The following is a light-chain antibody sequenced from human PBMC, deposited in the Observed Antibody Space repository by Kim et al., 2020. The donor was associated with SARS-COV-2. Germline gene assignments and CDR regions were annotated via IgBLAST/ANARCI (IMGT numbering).Light chain of an antibody. Sequence: QSALTQPPSASGSPGQSVTISCTGTSSDVGGYNYVSWYQQHPGKAPKLMIYEVNKRPSGVPDRFSGSKSGNTASLTVSGLQAEDEADYHCSSYAGSYNLVSGGGTQLTVL. CDR2: EVN. V-gene: IGLV2-8*01. J-gene: IGLJ2*01. CDR3: SSYAGSYNLV. CDR1: SSDVGGYNY.